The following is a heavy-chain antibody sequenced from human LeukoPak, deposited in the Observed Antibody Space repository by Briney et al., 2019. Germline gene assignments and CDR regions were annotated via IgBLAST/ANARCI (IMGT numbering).Heavy chain of an antibody. D-gene: IGHD2-21*01. CDR2: ISGMGGT. Sequence: PGGSLRLSCAASGFTFSTYAMSWVRQAPGKGLEWVSGISGMGGTYYADSVKGRFTISRDNSKNTLYLQMNSLRAEDTAVYYCAKDGHINNRYDWFDSWGQGTLVTVSS. CDR3: AKDGHINNRYDWFDS. J-gene: IGHJ5*01. V-gene: IGHV3-23*01. CDR1: GFTFSTYA.